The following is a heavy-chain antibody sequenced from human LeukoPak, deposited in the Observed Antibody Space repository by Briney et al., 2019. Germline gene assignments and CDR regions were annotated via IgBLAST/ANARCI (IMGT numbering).Heavy chain of an antibody. J-gene: IGHJ4*02. V-gene: IGHV4-4*07. CDR1: GGSIRRYY. Sequence: PSETLSLICTVSGGSIRRYYWSWIRQTAGKGLEWIGRIYASGSTYYNTSLKSRVTMSVDTSKNQFSLRLTTVTAADTAVYYCARDSNLEYSSSRGLGRWGQGTLVTVSS. CDR2: IYASGST. CDR3: ARDSNLEYSSSRGLGR. D-gene: IGHD6-6*01.